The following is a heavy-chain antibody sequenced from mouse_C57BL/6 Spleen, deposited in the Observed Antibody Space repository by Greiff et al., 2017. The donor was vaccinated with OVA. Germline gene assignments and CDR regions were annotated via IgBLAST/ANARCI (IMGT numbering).Heavy chain of an antibody. Sequence: VQLQESGPGLVQPSQSLSITCTVSGFSLTSYGVHWVRQSPGKGLEWLGVIWSGGSTDYNAAFISRLSISKDNSKSQVFFKMNSLQADDTAIYYCARNSWDVGFAYWGQGTLVTVSA. V-gene: IGHV2-2*01. D-gene: IGHD4-1*01. CDR1: GFSLTSYG. J-gene: IGHJ3*01. CDR3: ARNSWDVGFAY. CDR2: IWSGGST.